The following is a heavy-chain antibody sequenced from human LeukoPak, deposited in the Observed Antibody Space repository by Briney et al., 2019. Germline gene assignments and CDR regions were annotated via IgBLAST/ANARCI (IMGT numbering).Heavy chain of an antibody. Sequence: GGSLRLSCAASGFTFSSYGMHWVRQAPGKGLEWVAVISYDGSNKYYADSVKGRFTISRDNSKNTLYLQMNSLRAEDTAVYYCAKASNYYDSSGVDYWGQGTLVTVSS. CDR2: ISYDGSNK. D-gene: IGHD3-22*01. J-gene: IGHJ4*02. V-gene: IGHV3-30*18. CDR1: GFTFSSYG. CDR3: AKASNYYDSSGVDY.